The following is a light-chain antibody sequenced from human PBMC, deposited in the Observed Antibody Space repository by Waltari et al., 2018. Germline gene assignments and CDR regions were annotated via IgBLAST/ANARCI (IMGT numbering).Light chain of an antibody. Sequence: DIVMTQSPDSLAVSLGERATINCKSSQSVLYSSNNKNYLAWYQQKPGQPPKLLLYWASNRESGVPDRFRGSVSGTDFTLTISSLQAEDVAVYYCQHYYSPPWTFGQGTKVEIK. V-gene: IGKV4-1*01. CDR1: QSVLYSSNNKNY. CDR2: WAS. J-gene: IGKJ1*01. CDR3: QHYYSPPWT.